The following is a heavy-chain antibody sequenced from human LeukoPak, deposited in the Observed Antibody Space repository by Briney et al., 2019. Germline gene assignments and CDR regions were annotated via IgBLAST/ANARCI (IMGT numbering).Heavy chain of an antibody. Sequence: PSEPLSLTCAVYGGSFSGYYWSWIRQPPGKGLEWIGEINHSGSTNYNPSLKSRVTISVDTSKNQFSLKLSSVTAADTAVYYCADAYGSGSYDYWGQGTLVTVSS. CDR2: INHSGST. J-gene: IGHJ4*02. CDR3: ADAYGSGSYDY. V-gene: IGHV4-34*01. CDR1: GGSFSGYY. D-gene: IGHD3-10*01.